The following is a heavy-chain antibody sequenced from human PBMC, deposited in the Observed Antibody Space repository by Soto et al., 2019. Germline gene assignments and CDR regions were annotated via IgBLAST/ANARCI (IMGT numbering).Heavy chain of an antibody. V-gene: IGHV1-18*01. Sequence: VSVKVSGKTSGYTFTNYGITWVRQAPGQGLEWMGWISAHSETTNYAPKVQGRVTMNTDTSTSTGYMELMSLRSDDTAVYYCARGYELLYFDYWGQGTLVTVSS. D-gene: IGHD3-10*01. CDR2: ISAHSETT. CDR3: ARGYELLYFDY. J-gene: IGHJ4*02. CDR1: GYTFTNYG.